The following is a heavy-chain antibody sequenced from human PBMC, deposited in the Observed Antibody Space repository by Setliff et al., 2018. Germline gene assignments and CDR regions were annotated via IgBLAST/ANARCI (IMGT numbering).Heavy chain of an antibody. Sequence: PSETLSLTCTVSGYSISNDYFWGWIRQPPGKGLEWIGSIYHSGSTSYYPSLKSRVTISVDTSKNQFSLNLSSVTAADTAVYYCAKHRSYFDYWGHGTLVTVPT. V-gene: IGHV4-38-2*02. CDR2: IYHSGST. CDR3: AKHRSYFDY. J-gene: IGHJ4*01. CDR1: GYSISNDYF.